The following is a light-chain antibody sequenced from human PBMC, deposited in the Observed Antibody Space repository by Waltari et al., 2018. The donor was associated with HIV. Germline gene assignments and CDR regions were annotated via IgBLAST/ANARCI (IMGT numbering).Light chain of an antibody. CDR3: QQHSNWPWT. V-gene: IGKV3-11*01. J-gene: IGKJ1*01. CDR2: DAS. CDR1: QSVSSD. Sequence: EIVLTQSPATLSLSSGERATLSCRASQSVSSDLTWFQQKPGQAPRLLIYDASKRATGIPARFSGSGSGTDFTLTISSLDPEDFAVYYCQQHSNWPWTFGQGTKVEIK.